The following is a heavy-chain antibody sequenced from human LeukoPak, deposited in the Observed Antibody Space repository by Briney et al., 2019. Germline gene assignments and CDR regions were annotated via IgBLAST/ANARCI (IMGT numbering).Heavy chain of an antibody. CDR1: GFTFSSYS. J-gene: IGHJ4*02. Sequence: GGSLRLSCAASGFTFSSYSMNWVRQAPGKGLEWVSSISSSSSYIYYADSVKGRFTISRDNAQNSLYPQMNSLRAEDTAVYYCARDREQWLVLFDYWGQGTLVTVSS. CDR2: ISSSSSYI. D-gene: IGHD6-19*01. V-gene: IGHV3-21*01. CDR3: ARDREQWLVLFDY.